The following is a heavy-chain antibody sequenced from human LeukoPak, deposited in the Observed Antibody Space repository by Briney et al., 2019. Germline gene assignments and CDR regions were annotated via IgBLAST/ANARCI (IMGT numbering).Heavy chain of an antibody. Sequence: ASVKVSCKASGYTFTGYYMHWVRQAPGQGLEWMGWINPNSGGTNYAQKFQGRVTMTRDTSIRTAYMELSRLRSDDTAVYYCARVEGYSSYYYYMDVWGKGTTVTVSS. CDR2: INPNSGGT. V-gene: IGHV1-2*02. CDR1: GYTFTGYY. D-gene: IGHD6-19*01. CDR3: ARVEGYSSYYYYMDV. J-gene: IGHJ6*03.